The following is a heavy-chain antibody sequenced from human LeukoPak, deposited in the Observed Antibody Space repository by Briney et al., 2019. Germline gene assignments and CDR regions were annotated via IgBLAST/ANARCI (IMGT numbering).Heavy chain of an antibody. J-gene: IGHJ4*02. D-gene: IGHD6-13*01. Sequence: SETLSLTCTVSDGSLGSYYWSWIRQPPGKGLEWIGRIYYSGSTYYNPSLKSRVTISVDTANNQFSLMLSSVTAADTAVYYCARMGGAADDFDYWGQGTLVTVSS. V-gene: IGHV4-39*07. CDR2: IYYSGST. CDR1: DGSLGSYY. CDR3: ARMGGAADDFDY.